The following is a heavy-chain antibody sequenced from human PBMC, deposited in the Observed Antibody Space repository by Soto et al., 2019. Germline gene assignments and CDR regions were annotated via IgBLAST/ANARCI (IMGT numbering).Heavy chain of an antibody. CDR1: GFTFSSYG. CDR2: ISYDGSNK. J-gene: IGHJ5*02. Sequence: GGSLRLSCAASGFTFSSYGMHWVRQAPGKGLEWVAVISYDGSNKYYADSVKGRFTISRDNSKNTLYLQMNSLRTEDTAVYYCARVRRAVTQRYFGFLSAGIDLWGQGTLVTVSS. V-gene: IGHV3-30*03. CDR3: ARVRRAVTQRYFGFLSAGIDL. D-gene: IGHD3-9*01.